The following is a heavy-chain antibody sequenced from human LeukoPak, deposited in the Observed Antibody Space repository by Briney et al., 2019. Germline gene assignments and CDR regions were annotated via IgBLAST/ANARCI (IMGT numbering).Heavy chain of an antibody. J-gene: IGHJ4*02. Sequence: PSQTLSLTCTVSGGSIRSGDHYWSWIRQPPGKGLEWIGYIYHSGSTYYNPSLKSRVTISVDKSKNQFSLKLSSVTAADTAVYYCARDGRSRGAAAHFDYWGQGTLVTVSS. V-gene: IGHV4-30-2*01. CDR2: IYHSGST. CDR1: GGSIRSGDHY. D-gene: IGHD6-13*01. CDR3: ARDGRSRGAAAHFDY.